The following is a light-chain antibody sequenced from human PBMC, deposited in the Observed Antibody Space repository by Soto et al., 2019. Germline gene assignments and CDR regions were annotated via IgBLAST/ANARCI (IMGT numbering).Light chain of an antibody. Sequence: QSALTQSPSASGTPGQRVTISCSGSASTIGRNYVYWYQQLPGTAPKLLIYRSSQRPSGVPDRFSGPKSGTSASLAISGLRSEDEADYYCAAWDDNLSGLYVFGAGTKVTVL. J-gene: IGLJ1*01. CDR1: ASTIGRNY. CDR3: AAWDDNLSGLYV. CDR2: RSS. V-gene: IGLV1-47*01.